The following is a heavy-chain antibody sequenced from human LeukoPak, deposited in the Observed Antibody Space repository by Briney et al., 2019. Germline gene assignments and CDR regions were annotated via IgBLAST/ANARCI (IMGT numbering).Heavy chain of an antibody. CDR2: INPSGGST. CDR1: GYTFTSYY. D-gene: IGHD3-22*01. J-gene: IGHJ5*02. Sequence: ASVKVSCKASGYTFTSYYMHWVRQAPGQGLEWKGIINPSGGSTSYAQKFQGRVTMTRDTSTSTVYMELSSLRSEDTAVYYCATLSSGYPGWFDPWGQGTLVTVSS. CDR3: ATLSSGYPGWFDP. V-gene: IGHV1-46*01.